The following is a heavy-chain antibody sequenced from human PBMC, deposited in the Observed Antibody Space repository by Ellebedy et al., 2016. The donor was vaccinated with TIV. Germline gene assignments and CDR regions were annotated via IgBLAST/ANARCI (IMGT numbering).Heavy chain of an antibody. CDR3: ARDFATYFDY. J-gene: IGHJ4*02. CDR1: GFTVSSNY. Sequence: PGGSLRLSCAASGFTVSSNYLSWVRQAPGKGLEWVSIIYSGGSTYYADSVKGRFTISRDNSKNTLYLQMNSLRAEDTAVYYCARDFATYFDYWGQGTLVTVSS. CDR2: IYSGGST. V-gene: IGHV3-66*01.